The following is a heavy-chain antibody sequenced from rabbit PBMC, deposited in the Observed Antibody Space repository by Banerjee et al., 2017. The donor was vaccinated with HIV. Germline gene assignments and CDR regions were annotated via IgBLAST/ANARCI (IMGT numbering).Heavy chain of an antibody. CDR3: ARDVSRNGGWLDWLDL. CDR1: GFDFSSNA. CDR2: IYNGDGST. V-gene: IGHV1S47*01. D-gene: IGHD1-1*01. Sequence: QEQLVESGGGLVQPEGSLTLTCKASGFDFSSNAMCWFRPAPGKRPEWIACIYNGDGSTYYASWVNGRFSISKTSSTTVTLQMTSLTAADTATYFCARDVSRNGGWLDWLDLWGPGTLVTVS. J-gene: IGHJ5*01.